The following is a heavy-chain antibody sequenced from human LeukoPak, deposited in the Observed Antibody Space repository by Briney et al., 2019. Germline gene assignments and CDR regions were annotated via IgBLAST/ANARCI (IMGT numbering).Heavy chain of an antibody. V-gene: IGHV1-2*02. CDR1: GYTFTGYY. Sequence: ASVKVSCKASGYTFTGYYMHWVRQAPGQGLEWMGWINSNSGGTNYAQKFQGRVTMTRDTSTGTVYMELSSLRSEDTAVYYCARASAAGTTTPINYWGQGTLVTVSS. D-gene: IGHD6-13*01. CDR2: INSNSGGT. J-gene: IGHJ4*02. CDR3: ARASAAGTTTPINY.